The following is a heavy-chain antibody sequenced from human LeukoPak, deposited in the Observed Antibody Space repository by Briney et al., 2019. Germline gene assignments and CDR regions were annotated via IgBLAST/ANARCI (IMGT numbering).Heavy chain of an antibody. CDR2: IPYDGSNK. D-gene: IGHD2-21*02. CDR3: ASSNCGGDCYTYYYGMDV. V-gene: IGHV3-30-3*01. J-gene: IGHJ6*02. CDR1: GFTFSSYA. Sequence: PGGSLRLSCAASGFTFSSYAMHWVRQAPGKGLEWVAVIPYDGSNKYYADSVKGRFTISRDNSKNTLYLQMNSLRAEDTAVYYCASSNCGGDCYTYYYGMDVWGQGTTVTVSS.